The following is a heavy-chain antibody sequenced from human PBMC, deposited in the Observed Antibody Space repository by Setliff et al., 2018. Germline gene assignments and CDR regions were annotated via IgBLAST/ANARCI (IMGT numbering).Heavy chain of an antibody. J-gene: IGHJ4*02. D-gene: IGHD2-15*01. V-gene: IGHV4-31*03. CDR1: GGSISSGGYY. Sequence: SETLSLTCTVSGGSISSGGYYWSWIRQHPGKGVEWIGYIYYSGSTYYNPSLKSRVTISVDTSKNQFSLKLSSVTAADTAVYYCARCSRGGNDLNYWGQGTLVTVSS. CDR2: IYYSGST. CDR3: ARCSRGGNDLNY.